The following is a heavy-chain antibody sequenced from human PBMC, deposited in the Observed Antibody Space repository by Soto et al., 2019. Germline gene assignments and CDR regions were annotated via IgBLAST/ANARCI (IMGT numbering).Heavy chain of an antibody. CDR1: GFLFSRFG. Sequence: QVQLVESGGGVVQPGTSLRLSCAASGFLFSRFGMHWVRQAPGKGLEWVAVIVSHGGNKDHAHSVRGRFIISRDNSRNTLFLEMNSLRVEDTGIYYCARDDEYDDNGLDYWGQGTLVTVSS. CDR3: ARDDEYDDNGLDY. CDR2: IVSHGGNK. D-gene: IGHD1-1*01. V-gene: IGHV3-33*01. J-gene: IGHJ4*02.